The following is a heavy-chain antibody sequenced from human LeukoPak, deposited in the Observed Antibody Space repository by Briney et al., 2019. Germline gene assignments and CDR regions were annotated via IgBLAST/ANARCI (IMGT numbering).Heavy chain of an antibody. J-gene: IGHJ5*02. D-gene: IGHD2-2*02. CDR2: INPSGGST. Sequence: GASVKVSCKASGYTFTSYYMHWVRQAPGQGLEWMGIINPSGGSTSYAQKFQGRVTMTRDTSTSTVYMELSSLRSEDTAVYYCARGGYCSGTSCYRGNNWFDPWGQGTLVTVSS. CDR3: ARGGYCSGTSCYRGNNWFDP. V-gene: IGHV1-46*01. CDR1: GYTFTSYY.